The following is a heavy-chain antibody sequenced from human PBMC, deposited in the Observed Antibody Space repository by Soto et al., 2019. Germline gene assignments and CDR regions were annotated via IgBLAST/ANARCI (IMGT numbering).Heavy chain of an antibody. CDR3: AIAVGRDYYFDY. Sequence: PSETLSLTCTVSGGSISSYYWSWIRQPPGKGLEWIGYIYYSGSTNYNPSLKSRVTISVDTSKNQFSLKLSSVTAADTAVYYCAIAVGRDYYFDYWGQGTLVTVSS. V-gene: IGHV4-59*08. D-gene: IGHD1-26*01. CDR2: IYYSGST. J-gene: IGHJ4*02. CDR1: GGSISSYY.